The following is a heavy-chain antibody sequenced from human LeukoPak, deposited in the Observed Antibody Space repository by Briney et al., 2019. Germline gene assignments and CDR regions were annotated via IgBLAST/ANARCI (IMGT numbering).Heavy chain of an antibody. CDR1: GFTFSTFA. Sequence: GGTLRLSCAASGFTFSTFAFSWVRQAPGKGLEWVSAIGTGGSTYYGDSVKGRCTVSRGDSKNSLTPHINNLRAEDTAIYYCTTDNKTWFPAGNFFQSWNQGNRVTVSS. CDR3: TTDNKTWFPAGNFFQS. CDR2: IGTGGST. D-gene: IGHD1-1*01. V-gene: IGHV3-23*01. J-gene: IGHJ5*02.